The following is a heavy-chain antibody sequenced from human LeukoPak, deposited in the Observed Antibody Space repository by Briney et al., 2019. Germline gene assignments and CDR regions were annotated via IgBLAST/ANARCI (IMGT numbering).Heavy chain of an antibody. CDR2: IYYRGTI. CDR3: ARLPRYGGYDHFDY. CDR1: GDSIDSYY. Sequence: SETLSLTCTVSGDSIDSYYWSWIRQPPGKGLEWIGYIYYRGTISYNPFLKSRVTISVDTSKNQFSLKLNSVTAADTAVYYCARLPRYGGYDHFDYWGRGILVIVSS. V-gene: IGHV4-59*12. D-gene: IGHD5-12*01. J-gene: IGHJ4*02.